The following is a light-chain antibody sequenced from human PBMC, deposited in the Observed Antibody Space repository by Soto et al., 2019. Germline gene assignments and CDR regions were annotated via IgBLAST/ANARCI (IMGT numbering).Light chain of an antibody. V-gene: IGKV1-8*01. Sequence: AIRMTQSPSSFAASTGDRVTITIRASQGLRSYLAWYQQKPGKAPKLLIYAASTLQSGVPSRFSGSGSGTDFTLTISCLQSEDFATYYCQQYYSYPRTFGQGTKV. J-gene: IGKJ1*01. CDR3: QQYYSYPRT. CDR1: QGLRSY. CDR2: AAS.